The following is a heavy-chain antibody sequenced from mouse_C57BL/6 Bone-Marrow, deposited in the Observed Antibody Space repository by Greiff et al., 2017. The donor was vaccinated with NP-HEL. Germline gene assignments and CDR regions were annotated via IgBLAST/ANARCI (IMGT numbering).Heavy chain of an antibody. CDR3: ARDQTVVATGYFDV. J-gene: IGHJ1*03. CDR1: GFTFSDYY. CDR2: INYDGSST. Sequence: EVMLVESEGGLVQPGSSMKLSCTASGFTFSDYYMAWVRQVPEKGLEWVANINYDGSSTYYLDSLKSRFIISRDNAKNILYLQMSSLMSEDTATYYCARDQTVVATGYFDVWGTGTTVTVSS. D-gene: IGHD1-1*01. V-gene: IGHV5-16*01.